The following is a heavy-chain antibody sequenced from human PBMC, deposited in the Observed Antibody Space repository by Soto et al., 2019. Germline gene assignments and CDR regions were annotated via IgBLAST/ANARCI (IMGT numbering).Heavy chain of an antibody. CDR3: AKHRRYYDTSAYGDGGDY. CDR1: GFTFSNHG. D-gene: IGHD3-22*01. V-gene: IGHV3-30*18. CDR2: ISYDGSNK. Sequence: GGSLRLSCAASGFTFSNHGMHWVRQAPDKGLQWVAVISYDGSNKYYADSVKGRFTISRDNYKNTAYLEMNSIRAEDTAVYYCAKHRRYYDTSAYGDGGDYWGQGT. J-gene: IGHJ4*02.